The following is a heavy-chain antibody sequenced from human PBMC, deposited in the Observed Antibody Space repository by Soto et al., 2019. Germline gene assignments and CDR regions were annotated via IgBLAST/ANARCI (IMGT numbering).Heavy chain of an antibody. V-gene: IGHV1-2*02. CDR2: INPYSGTT. CDR1: GYSFISQY. D-gene: IGHD3-10*01. Sequence: ASVKVSCKISGYSFISQYVHWVRLAPGQGLEWMGCINPYSGTTNYGENFEGRVTVTRDTSLSTVYMELDRLRSDDTALYYCARSLNMGTYSTVLAYWGKGTPVTVSX. CDR3: ARSLNMGTYSTVLAY. J-gene: IGHJ4*02.